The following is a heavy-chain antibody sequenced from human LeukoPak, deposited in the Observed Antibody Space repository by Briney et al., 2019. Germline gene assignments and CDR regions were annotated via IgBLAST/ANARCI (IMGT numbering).Heavy chain of an antibody. J-gene: IGHJ6*02. D-gene: IGHD3-3*01. CDR2: MNPNSGNT. Sequence: GASVKVSCKASGYTFTSYDINWVRRATGQGLEWMGWMNPNSGNTGYAQKFQGRVTMTRNTSISTAYMELSSLRSEDTAVYYCARGRSYYDFWSGYPDTDVWGQGTTVTVSS. CDR3: ARGRSYYDFWSGYPDTDV. V-gene: IGHV1-8*01. CDR1: GYTFTSYD.